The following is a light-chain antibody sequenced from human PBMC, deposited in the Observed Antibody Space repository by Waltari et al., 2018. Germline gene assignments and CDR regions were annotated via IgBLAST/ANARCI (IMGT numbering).Light chain of an antibody. CDR3: AAWDDSLSGVV. J-gene: IGLJ2*01. CDR1: SSNIGSNY. V-gene: IGLV1-47*01. CDR2: RNN. Sequence: QSVLTQPPSASGTHGQRVTIPCSGSSSNIGSNYVYWYQQLPGTAPNLLIYRNNQRPSGVPDRFSGSKSGTSASLAISGLRSEDEADYYCAAWDDSLSGVVFGGGTKLTVL.